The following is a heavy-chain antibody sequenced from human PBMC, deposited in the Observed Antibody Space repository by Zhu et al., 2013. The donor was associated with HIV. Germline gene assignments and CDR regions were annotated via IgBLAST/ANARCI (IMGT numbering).Heavy chain of an antibody. CDR1: GYSISSGYY. CDR3: ARDRVAGMVGSVAFDI. J-gene: IGHJ3*02. CDR2: IYHSGST. D-gene: IGHD6-19*01. Sequence: QVQLQESGPGLVKPSETLSLTCTVSGYSISSGYYWGWIRQPPGKGLEWIGSIYHSGSTYYNPSLKSRVTISVDTSKNQFSLKLSSVTAADTAVYYCARDRVAGMVGSVAFDIWGQGTMVTVSS. V-gene: IGHV4-38-2*02.